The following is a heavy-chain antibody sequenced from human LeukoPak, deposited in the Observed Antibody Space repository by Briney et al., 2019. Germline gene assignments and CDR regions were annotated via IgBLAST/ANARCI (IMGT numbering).Heavy chain of an antibody. J-gene: IGHJ4*02. CDR1: GFTFSSYA. CDR3: AKEEIAAARLQTIDY. CDR2: ISYDGSNK. D-gene: IGHD6-13*01. V-gene: IGHV3-30*04. Sequence: GGSLRLSCAASGFTFSSYAMHWVRQAPGKGLEWVAVISYDGSNKYYADSVKGRFTISRDNSKNTLYLQMNSLRAEDTAVYYCAKEEIAAARLQTIDYWGQGTLVTVSS.